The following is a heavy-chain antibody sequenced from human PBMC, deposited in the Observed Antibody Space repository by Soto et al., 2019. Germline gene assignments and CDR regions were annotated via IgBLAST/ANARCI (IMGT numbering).Heavy chain of an antibody. CDR2: IYTSGST. CDR3: ASLRIAAAGTGNYFDY. CDR1: GGSISSYY. D-gene: IGHD6-13*01. V-gene: IGHV4-4*07. J-gene: IGHJ4*02. Sequence: SETLSLTCTVSGGSISSYYWSWIRQPAGKGLEWIGRIYTSGSTNYNPSLKSRVTMSVDTSKNQFSLKLSSVTAADTAVYYCASLRIAAAGTGNYFDYWGQGTLVTV.